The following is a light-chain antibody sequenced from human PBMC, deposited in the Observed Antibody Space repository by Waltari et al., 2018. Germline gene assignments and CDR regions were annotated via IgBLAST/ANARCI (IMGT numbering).Light chain of an antibody. CDR2: DVS. CDR1: SSDVDCFNY. J-gene: IGLJ3*02. Sequence: QSALTQPASVSGSPVQSITISCTGTSSDVDCFNYVSWYQQHPGKAPKLMIFDVSDRPSGVSNRFSGSKSGNTASLTISGLQVEDEADYYCSSYASSTTPLFGGGTKLTVL. CDR3: SSYASSTTPL. V-gene: IGLV2-14*03.